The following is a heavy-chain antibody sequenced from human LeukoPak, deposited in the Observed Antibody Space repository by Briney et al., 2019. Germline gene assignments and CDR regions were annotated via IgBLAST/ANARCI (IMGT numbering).Heavy chain of an antibody. CDR3: ARLWQQLSNWFDP. V-gene: IGHV3-21*01. CDR2: ISSSSTYI. D-gene: IGHD6-13*01. Sequence: PGGSLRLSCAASGFTFSSYSMNWVRQAPGKGLEWVSSISSSSTYIYYADSVKGRFTISRDNAKNSLYLQMNSLRAEDTAVYYCARLWQQLSNWFDPWGQGTLVTVSS. CDR1: GFTFSSYS. J-gene: IGHJ5*02.